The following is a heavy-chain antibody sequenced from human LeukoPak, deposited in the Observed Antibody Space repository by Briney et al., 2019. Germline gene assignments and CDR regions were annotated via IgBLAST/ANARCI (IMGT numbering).Heavy chain of an antibody. Sequence: GGSLRLSCTASGFTFGDYAMSWFRQAPGKGLEWVGFIRSKAYGGTTEYAASVKGRFTISRDDSKSIAYLQMNSLKTEDTAMYYCTRDSGTTLPWFDPWGQGTLVTVSS. D-gene: IGHD1-7*01. CDR3: TRDSGTTLPWFDP. CDR1: GFTFGDYA. CDR2: IRSKAYGGTT. J-gene: IGHJ5*02. V-gene: IGHV3-49*03.